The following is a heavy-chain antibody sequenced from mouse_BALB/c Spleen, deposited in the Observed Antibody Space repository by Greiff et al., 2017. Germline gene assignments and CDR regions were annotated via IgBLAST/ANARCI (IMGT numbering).Heavy chain of an antibody. Sequence: QVQLQQSGAELVRPGVSVKISCKGSGYTFTDYAMHWVKQSHAKSLEWIGVISTYYGDASYNQKFKGKATMTVDKSSSTAYMELARLTSEDSAIYYCARGGGNQYYFDYWGQGTTLTVSS. J-gene: IGHJ2*01. CDR3: ARGGGNQYYFDY. V-gene: IGHV1S137*01. CDR1: GYTFTDYA. CDR2: ISTYYGDA. D-gene: IGHD2-1*01.